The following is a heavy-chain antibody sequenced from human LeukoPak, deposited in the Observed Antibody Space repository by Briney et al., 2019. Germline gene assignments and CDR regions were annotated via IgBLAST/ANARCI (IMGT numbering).Heavy chain of an antibody. CDR2: IYSGGST. CDR3: AIRAYCGGDCYPDY. Sequence: PGGSLRLSCAASGFFVSSNYMSWVRQAPGKGLEWVSFIYSGGSTYYADSVKGRFTISRDNSKNTLYLQMNSLRAEDTAVYYCAIRAYCGGDCYPDYWGQGTLVTVSS. CDR1: GFFVSSNY. V-gene: IGHV3-66*01. J-gene: IGHJ4*02. D-gene: IGHD2-21*02.